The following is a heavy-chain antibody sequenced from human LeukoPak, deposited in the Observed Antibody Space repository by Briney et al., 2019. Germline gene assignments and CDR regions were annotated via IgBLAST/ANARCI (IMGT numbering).Heavy chain of an antibody. CDR1: GYSFTSYW. J-gene: IGHJ6*03. Sequence: HGESLKISCQGSGYSFTSYWIGWVRQMPGKGLEWMGIIYPGDSDTRYSPSFQGQVTISADKSISTAYLQWSSLKASDTAMYYCARHPHYYDSSGYYHYYYYMDVWGKGTTVTVSS. D-gene: IGHD3-22*01. V-gene: IGHV5-51*01. CDR2: IYPGDSDT. CDR3: ARHPHYYDSSGYYHYYYYMDV.